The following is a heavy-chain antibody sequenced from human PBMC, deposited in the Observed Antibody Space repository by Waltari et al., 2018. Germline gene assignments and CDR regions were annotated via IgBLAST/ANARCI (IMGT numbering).Heavy chain of an antibody. V-gene: IGHV4-34*01. CDR3: ARPWYYYDSGGYYF. J-gene: IGHJ4*02. CDR1: GGSFSGYY. CDR2: INHSGST. Sequence: QVQLQQWGAGLLKPSETLSLTCAVYGGSFSGYYWSWIRQPPGKGLEWIGEINHSGSTDYNPSLKSRVTISVDTSKNQFSLKLSSVTAADPAVYYCARPWYYYDSGGYYFWGQVTLVTVSS. D-gene: IGHD3-22*01.